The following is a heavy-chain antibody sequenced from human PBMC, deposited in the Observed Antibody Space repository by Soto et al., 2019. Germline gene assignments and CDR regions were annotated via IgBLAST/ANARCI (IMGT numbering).Heavy chain of an antibody. V-gene: IGHV4-34*01. CDR1: GGSFSGYY. CDR3: ARGEGYCSSTRCYTYGMDV. CDR2: INHSGST. Sequence: SENLSLTCAVYGGSFSGYYWSWIRQPPGKGLEWIGEINHSGSTNYNPSLKSRVTISVDTSKNQFSLKLSSVTAADTAVYYCARGEGYCSSTRCYTYGMDVSGPATTVTVS. D-gene: IGHD2-2*02. J-gene: IGHJ6*02.